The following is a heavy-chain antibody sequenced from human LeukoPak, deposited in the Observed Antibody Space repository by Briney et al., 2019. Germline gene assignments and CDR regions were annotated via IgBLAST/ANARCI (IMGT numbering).Heavy chain of an antibody. D-gene: IGHD3-9*01. Sequence: GGSLRLSCAASGFTFSSYAMSWVRQAPGKGLEWVSSITTSSTYIYYADSVKGRFTISRDNAKNSLCLQMNSLRAEDTAVYYCARTYYDILTGYNPYFDYWGQGILVTVSS. CDR2: ITTSSTYI. V-gene: IGHV3-21*01. CDR3: ARTYYDILTGYNPYFDY. CDR1: GFTFSSYA. J-gene: IGHJ4*02.